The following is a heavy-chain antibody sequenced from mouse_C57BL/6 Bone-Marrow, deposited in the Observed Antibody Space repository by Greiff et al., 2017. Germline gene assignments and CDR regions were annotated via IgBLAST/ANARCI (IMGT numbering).Heavy chain of an antibody. J-gene: IGHJ3*01. CDR1: GYTFTDYN. CDR3: ARTWYYGSSYGFAY. Sequence: EVQLQQPGPELVKPGASVKIPCKASGYTFTDYNMDWVKQSHGQSLEWIGDINPNNGGTIYNQKFKGKATLTVDKSSSTAYMELRSLTSEDTAVYYCARTWYYGSSYGFAYWGQGTLVTVSA. V-gene: IGHV1-18*01. CDR2: INPNNGGT. D-gene: IGHD1-1*01.